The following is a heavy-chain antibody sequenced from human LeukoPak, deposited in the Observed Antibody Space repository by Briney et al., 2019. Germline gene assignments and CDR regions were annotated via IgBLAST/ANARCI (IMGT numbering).Heavy chain of an antibody. D-gene: IGHD3-9*01. Sequence: ASVKVSCKASGGTFGSYAISWVRQAPGQGLEWMGWISAYNGNTNYAQKLQGRVTMTTDTSTSTAYMELRSLRSDDTAVYYCARIRYYDILTGYFSTYYYYGMDVWGQGTTVTVSS. CDR3: ARIRYYDILTGYFSTYYYYGMDV. CDR2: ISAYNGNT. V-gene: IGHV1-18*01. J-gene: IGHJ6*02. CDR1: GGTFGSYA.